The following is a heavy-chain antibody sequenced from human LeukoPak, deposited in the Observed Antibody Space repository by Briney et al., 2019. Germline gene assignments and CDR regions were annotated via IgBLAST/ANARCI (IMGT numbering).Heavy chain of an antibody. V-gene: IGHV4-31*03. CDR1: GGSISSGGYY. Sequence: PSETLSLTCTVSGGSISSGGYYWSWIRQHPGKGLEWIGYIYYSGSTYYNPSLKSRVTISVDTSKNQFSLKLSSVTAADTAVYYCARGYYDSSGYYNWFDPWGQGTLVTVSS. CDR3: ARGYYDSSGYYNWFDP. D-gene: IGHD3-22*01. CDR2: IYYSGST. J-gene: IGHJ5*02.